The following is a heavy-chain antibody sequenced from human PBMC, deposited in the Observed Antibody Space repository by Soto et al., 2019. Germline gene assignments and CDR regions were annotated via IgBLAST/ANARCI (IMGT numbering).Heavy chain of an antibody. V-gene: IGHV1-18*01. J-gene: IGHJ5*02. D-gene: IGHD2-2*01. Sequence: ASVKVSCKASGYTFTSYGISWVRQAPGQGLEWMGWISAYNGNTNYAQKLQGRVTMTTDTSTSTAYMELRSLRSDDTAVYYCARGGYCSSTSCRPYNWFDPWGQGTLVTVSS. CDR2: ISAYNGNT. CDR3: ARGGYCSSTSCRPYNWFDP. CDR1: GYTFTSYG.